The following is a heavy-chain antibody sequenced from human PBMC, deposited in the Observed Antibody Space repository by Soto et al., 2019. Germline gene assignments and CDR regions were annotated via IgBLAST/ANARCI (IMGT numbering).Heavy chain of an antibody. CDR2: ISAYNGNT. D-gene: IGHD6-6*01. Sequence: QVQLVQSGAEVTKPGASVKVSCKASGYTFTSYGISWVRQAPGQGLEWLGWISAYNGNTNSAQTLQGRVTMTTDTSTSTASMELRRLRSDDTAVYYCARDLEYSSSDWYFDLWGRGTLVTVSS. CDR3: ARDLEYSSSDWYFDL. CDR1: GYTFTSYG. J-gene: IGHJ2*01. V-gene: IGHV1-18*01.